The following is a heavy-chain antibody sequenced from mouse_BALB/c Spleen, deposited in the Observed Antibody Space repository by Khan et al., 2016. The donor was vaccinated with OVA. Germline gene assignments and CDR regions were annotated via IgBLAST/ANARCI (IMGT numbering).Heavy chain of an antibody. CDR3: ARSPYGNFAY. J-gene: IGHJ3*01. V-gene: IGHV5-9-3*01. D-gene: IGHD2-1*01. CDR1: GFTFSTYA. Sequence: EVKLMESGGGLAKPGGSLKLSCAASGFTFSTYAMSWVRQTPEKRLEWVATISSDGDYTYFPDNVTGRFTISRDNAKNTLCLQMTSLRSEDTAMYYCARSPYGNFAYWGQGTLVTVSA. CDR2: ISSDGDYT.